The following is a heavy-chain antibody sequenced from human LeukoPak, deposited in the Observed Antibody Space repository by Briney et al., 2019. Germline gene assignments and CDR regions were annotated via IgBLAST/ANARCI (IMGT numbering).Heavy chain of an antibody. CDR3: ARGDYYDSSGPDY. CDR2: ISSDGTIK. CDR1: GFIFNNYA. V-gene: IGHV3-30*04. D-gene: IGHD3-22*01. J-gene: IGHJ4*02. Sequence: GGSLRLSCGASGFIFNNYAMNWVRQAPGKGLEWVAVISSDGTIKYYADSVRGRFIISRHNSRNILYLQMNSLRAEDTAVYYCARGDYYDSSGPDYWGQGTLVTVSS.